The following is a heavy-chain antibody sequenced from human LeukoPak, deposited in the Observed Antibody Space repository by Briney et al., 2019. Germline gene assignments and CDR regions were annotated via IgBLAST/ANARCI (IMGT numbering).Heavy chain of an antibody. J-gene: IGHJ3*02. CDR3: ARDQTGTTSAFDI. CDR2: ISYDGGNK. V-gene: IGHV3-30-3*01. Sequence: GGSLRLSCAASGFTFSSYAMHWVRQAPGKGLEWVAVISYDGGNKYYADSVKGRFTISRDNSKNTLYLQMNSLRAEDTAVYYCARDQTGTTSAFDIWGQGTMVAVSS. D-gene: IGHD1-7*01. CDR1: GFTFSSYA.